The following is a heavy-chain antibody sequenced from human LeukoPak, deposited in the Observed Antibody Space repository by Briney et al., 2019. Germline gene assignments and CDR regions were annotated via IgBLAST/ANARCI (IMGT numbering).Heavy chain of an antibody. CDR3: ARVLFLEWLLPDY. CDR2: IRYDGSNK. V-gene: IGHV3-30*02. Sequence: GGSLRLSCAASGFTFSSYGMHWVRQAPGKGLEWVAFIRYDGSNKYYADSVKGRFTISRDNSKNTLYLQMNSLRAEDTAVYYCARVLFLEWLLPDYWGQGTLVTVSS. CDR1: GFTFSSYG. J-gene: IGHJ4*02. D-gene: IGHD3-3*01.